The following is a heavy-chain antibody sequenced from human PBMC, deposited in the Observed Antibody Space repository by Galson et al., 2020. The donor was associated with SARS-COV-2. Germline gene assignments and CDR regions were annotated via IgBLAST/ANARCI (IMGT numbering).Heavy chain of an antibody. Sequence: GGSLRLSCAASGLIFSNYNMHWVRKAPGKGLEWVSFIRYDGSDKYYADSVKGRFTISRDNSKNTLYLQMNSLRPEDTAVYYCAKVRAYHDSSGRETYYFDYWGQGTLVTVSS. V-gene: IGHV3-30*02. J-gene: IGHJ4*02. D-gene: IGHD3-22*01. CDR2: IRYDGSDK. CDR1: GLIFSNYN. CDR3: AKVRAYHDSSGRETYYFDY.